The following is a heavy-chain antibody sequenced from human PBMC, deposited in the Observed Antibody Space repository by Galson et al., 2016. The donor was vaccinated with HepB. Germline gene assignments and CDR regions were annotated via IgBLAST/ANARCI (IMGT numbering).Heavy chain of an antibody. CDR2: INNDGSNT. V-gene: IGHV3-74*03. CDR1: GFTFSSYA. Sequence: SLRLSCAASGFTFSSYAMHWARQAPGKGLVWVSRINNDGSNTTYADSVKGRFTISRDNAKNTLYLQMNSLRAEDTAVYYCARDPYVDTAMVTEGGGDYFDYWGQGTLVTVSS. J-gene: IGHJ4*02. CDR3: ARDPYVDTAMVTEGGGDYFDY. D-gene: IGHD5-18*01.